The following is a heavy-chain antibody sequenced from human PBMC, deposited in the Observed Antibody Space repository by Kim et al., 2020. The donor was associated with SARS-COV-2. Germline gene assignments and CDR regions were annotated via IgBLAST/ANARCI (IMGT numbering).Heavy chain of an antibody. J-gene: IGHJ6*02. D-gene: IGHD5-18*01. Sequence: GGSLRLSCAASGFTFSSYAMHWVRQAPGKGLEWVAVISYDGSNKYYADSVKGRFTISRDNSKNTLYLQMNSLRAEDTAVYYCARDYSYSYGPWSIYYYYYGMDVWGQGTTVTVSS. CDR1: GFTFSSYA. CDR2: ISYDGSNK. CDR3: ARDYSYSYGPWSIYYYYYGMDV. V-gene: IGHV3-30-3*01.